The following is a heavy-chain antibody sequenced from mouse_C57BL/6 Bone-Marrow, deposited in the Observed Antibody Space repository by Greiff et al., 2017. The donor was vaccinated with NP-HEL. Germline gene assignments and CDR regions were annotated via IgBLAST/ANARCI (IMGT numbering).Heavy chain of an antibody. Sequence: EVQLQQSGPELVKPGASVKMSCKASGYTFTDYHMHWVKQSHGKSLEWIGYINPNNGGTSYNQKFKGKATLTVNKSSSTAYMELRSLTSEDSAVYYCARGGITTVVVDYWGQGTTLTVSS. D-gene: IGHD1-1*01. J-gene: IGHJ2*01. CDR2: INPNNGGT. CDR1: GYTFTDYH. CDR3: ARGGITTVVVDY. V-gene: IGHV1-22*01.